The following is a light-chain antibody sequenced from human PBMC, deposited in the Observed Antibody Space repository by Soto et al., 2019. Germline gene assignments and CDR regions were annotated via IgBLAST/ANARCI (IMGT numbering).Light chain of an antibody. V-gene: IGKV3-15*01. CDR2: GAF. J-gene: IGKJ5*01. CDR3: QQYNNWPIT. CDR1: QSVRSN. Sequence: ETVMTQSPATLSASPGERFTLSCRASQSVRSNLAWYQQKPGQXPRXXIYGAFTRATGVPTRFSGSGSGTELTLNISSLQSEDCAVYYCQQYNNWPITFGQGTRLEIK.